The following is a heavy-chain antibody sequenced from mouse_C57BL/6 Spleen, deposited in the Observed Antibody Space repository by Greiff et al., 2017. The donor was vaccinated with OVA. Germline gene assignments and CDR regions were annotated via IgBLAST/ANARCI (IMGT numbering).Heavy chain of an antibody. J-gene: IGHJ3*01. Sequence: QVQLQQPGAELVKPGASVKLSCKASGYTFTSYWMQWVKQRPGQGLEWIGEIDPSDSYTNYNQKFKGKATLTVDTSSSTAYMQLSSLTSEDSAVYYCARTWYYGSSPFADWGQGTLVTVSA. D-gene: IGHD1-1*01. CDR2: IDPSDSYT. CDR3: ARTWYYGSSPFAD. V-gene: IGHV1-50*01. CDR1: GYTFTSYW.